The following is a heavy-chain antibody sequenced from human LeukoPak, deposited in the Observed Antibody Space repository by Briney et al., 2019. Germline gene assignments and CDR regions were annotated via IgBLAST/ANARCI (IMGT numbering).Heavy chain of an antibody. CDR1: GGSISSSSYY. CDR3: ARGNAN. V-gene: IGHV4-61*03. Sequence: PSETLSLTCTVSGGSISSSSYYWSWIRQPPGKGLEWIGYISYSGSTNYNPSLKSRVTISVDTSKNLFFLKLSSVTAADTALYYCARGNANWGQGTLVTVSS. CDR2: ISYSGST. J-gene: IGHJ4*02.